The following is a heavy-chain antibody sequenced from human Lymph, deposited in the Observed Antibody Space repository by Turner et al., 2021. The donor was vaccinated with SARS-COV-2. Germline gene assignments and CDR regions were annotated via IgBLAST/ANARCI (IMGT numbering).Heavy chain of an antibody. V-gene: IGHV3-7*03. CDR1: GFTFSTYW. CDR3: AREDTVMVYDY. Sequence: EVQLMESGGGLVQHGGSLRLSCAASGFTFSTYWMRWVRQAPGKGLEWLANIKQDGSEKYYLDAVNCRFTISRDNAKNSLYLQMNSLRAEDTAVYYCAREDTVMVYDYWGQGTLVTVSS. D-gene: IGHD5-18*01. J-gene: IGHJ4*02. CDR2: IKQDGSEK.